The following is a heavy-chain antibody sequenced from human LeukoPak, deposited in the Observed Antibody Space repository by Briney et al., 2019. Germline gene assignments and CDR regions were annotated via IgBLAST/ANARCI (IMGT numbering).Heavy chain of an antibody. CDR3: ARVDTAMVIDY. CDR2: IIPILGIA. D-gene: IGHD5-18*01. Sequence: ASVKVSCKASVGTFSSYAISWVRQAPGQGLEWMGRIIPILGIANYAPKFQGRVTITADKSTSTAYMELSSLRSEDTAVYYCARVDTAMVIDYWGQGTLVTVSS. V-gene: IGHV1-69*04. J-gene: IGHJ4*02. CDR1: VGTFSSYA.